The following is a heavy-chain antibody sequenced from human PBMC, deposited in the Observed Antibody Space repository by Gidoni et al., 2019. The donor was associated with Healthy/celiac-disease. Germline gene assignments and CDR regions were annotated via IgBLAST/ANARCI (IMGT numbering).Heavy chain of an antibody. Sequence: QVQLVQSGAEVKKPGASVKVSCKASGYTFTGYYMPWVRQAPGQGLEWMGWINPNSGGTNYAQKFQGRVTMTRDTSISTAYMELSRLRSDDTAVYYCARGVVVVVAATPVPHQHVRVWFDPWGQGTLVTVSS. D-gene: IGHD2-15*01. CDR1: GYTFTGYY. CDR2: INPNSGGT. V-gene: IGHV1-2*02. CDR3: ARGVVVVVAATPVPHQHVRVWFDP. J-gene: IGHJ5*02.